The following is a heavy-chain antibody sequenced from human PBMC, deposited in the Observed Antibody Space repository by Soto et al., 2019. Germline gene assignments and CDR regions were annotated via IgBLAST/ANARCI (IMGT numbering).Heavy chain of an antibody. CDR2: INHSGST. CDR3: ARGEVVVPAANDGKGRYFDY. Sequence: PSETLSLTCAVYGGSFSGYYWSWIRQPPGKGLEWIGEINHSGSTNYNPSLKSRVTISVDTSKNQFSLKLSSVTAADTAVYYCARGEVVVPAANDGKGRYFDYWGQGTLVTVSS. V-gene: IGHV4-34*01. D-gene: IGHD2-2*01. CDR1: GGSFSGYY. J-gene: IGHJ4*02.